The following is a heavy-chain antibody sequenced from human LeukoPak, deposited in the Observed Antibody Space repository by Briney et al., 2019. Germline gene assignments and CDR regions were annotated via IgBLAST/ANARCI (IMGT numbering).Heavy chain of an antibody. J-gene: IGHJ4*02. Sequence: PSETLSLTCTVSGGSLSSSSYYWVWIRQPPGKGLEWIGSIYYSGSTYYNPSLKSRVTISVDTSKNQFSLKLSSVTAADTAVYYCARHKQQLDGIDYWGQGTLVTVSS. CDR1: GGSLSSSSYY. D-gene: IGHD6-13*01. CDR3: ARHKQQLDGIDY. CDR2: IYYSGST. V-gene: IGHV4-39*01.